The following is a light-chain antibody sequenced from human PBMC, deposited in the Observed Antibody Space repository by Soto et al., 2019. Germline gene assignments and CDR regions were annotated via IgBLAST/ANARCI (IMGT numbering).Light chain of an antibody. V-gene: IGKV3-11*01. CDR3: QQRSHWPIP. CDR1: QSVSSY. Sequence: EIVLTQAAATLWVSAWERAARSCRASQSVSSYLAWYQQKPGQAPRLLIYDTSNRATGIPARFSGTGSGTDFTLTISSLDPEDLAVHYCQQRSHWPIPFGQGTRLEIK. J-gene: IGKJ5*01. CDR2: DTS.